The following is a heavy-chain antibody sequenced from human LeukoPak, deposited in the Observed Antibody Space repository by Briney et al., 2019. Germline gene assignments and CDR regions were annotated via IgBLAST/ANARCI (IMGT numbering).Heavy chain of an antibody. D-gene: IGHD2-15*01. CDR2: IRFDGTNK. Sequence: GGSLRLSCAASGFTFSTYGMHWVRQAPGKGLEWVAFIRFDGTNKYYADSVKGRFAISRDSSKNTLYLQMNSLRAEDTAVYYCAKGYCSGSCYNGLDHWGQGTPVTVSS. CDR3: AKGYCSGSCYNGLDH. J-gene: IGHJ4*02. CDR1: GFTFSTYG. V-gene: IGHV3-30*02.